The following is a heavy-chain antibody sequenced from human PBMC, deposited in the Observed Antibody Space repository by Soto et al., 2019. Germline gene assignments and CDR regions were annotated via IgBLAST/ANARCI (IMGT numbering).Heavy chain of an antibody. V-gene: IGHV3-33*01. CDR1: GFTFSSYG. CDR3: ARFLITIFGVASSGMDV. J-gene: IGHJ6*02. D-gene: IGHD3-3*01. Sequence: GESLKISCAASGFTFSSYGMHWVRQAPGKGLEWVAVIWYDGSNKYYADSVKGRFTISRDNSKNTLYLQMNSLRAEDTAVYYCARFLITIFGVASSGMDVWGQGTTVTVSS. CDR2: IWYDGSNK.